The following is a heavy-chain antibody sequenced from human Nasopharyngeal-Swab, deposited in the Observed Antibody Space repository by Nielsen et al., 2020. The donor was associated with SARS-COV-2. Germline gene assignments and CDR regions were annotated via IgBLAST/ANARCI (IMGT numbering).Heavy chain of an antibody. CDR1: GYSFRSYG. Sequence: ASVKVSCKASGYSFRSYGINWVRQAPGQGLEWMGWISAYNAVTNYAQKLQGRVSMTTDTSTSTAYMELRSLGSDDTAVYYCARDIEEWLVVPALSFDYWWQGTLVTVSS. V-gene: IGHV1-18*01. CDR3: ARDIEEWLVVPALSFDY. D-gene: IGHD3-3*01. CDR2: ISAYNAVT. J-gene: IGHJ4*02.